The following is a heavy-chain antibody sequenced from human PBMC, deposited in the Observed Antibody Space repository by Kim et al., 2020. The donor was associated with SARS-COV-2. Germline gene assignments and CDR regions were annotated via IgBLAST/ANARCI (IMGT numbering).Heavy chain of an antibody. D-gene: IGHD3-16*01. CDR2: ISSSSSYI. J-gene: IGHJ4*02. V-gene: IGHV3-21*01. CDR3: ARGDYVWGSPPDY. Sequence: GGSLRLSCAASGFTFSSYNMNWVRQAPGKGLEWVSSISSSSSYIYYADSVKGRFTISRDNAKNSLYLQMNSLRAEDTAVYYCARGDYVWGSPPDYWGQGTLVTVSS. CDR1: GFTFSSYN.